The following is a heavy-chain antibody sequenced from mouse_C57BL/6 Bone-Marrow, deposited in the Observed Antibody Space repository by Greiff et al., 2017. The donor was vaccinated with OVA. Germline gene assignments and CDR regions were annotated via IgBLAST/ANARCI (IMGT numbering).Heavy chain of an antibody. CDR2: IYPGSGST. V-gene: IGHV1-55*01. CDR1: GYTFTSYW. D-gene: IGHD1-1*01. CDR3: VSYDYGSSHYWYFDV. Sequence: QVQLQQPGAELVKPGASVKMSCKASGYTFTSYWITWVKQRPGQGLEWIGDIYPGSGSTNYNEKFKSKATLTVDTSSSTAYMQLSSLTSEDSAVYYCVSYDYGSSHYWYFDVWGTGTTVTVSS. J-gene: IGHJ1*03.